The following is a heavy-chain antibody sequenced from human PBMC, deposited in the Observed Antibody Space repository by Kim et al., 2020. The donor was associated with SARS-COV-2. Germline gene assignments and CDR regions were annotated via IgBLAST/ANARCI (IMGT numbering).Heavy chain of an antibody. Sequence: GGSLRLSCAASGFTFSSYSMNWVRQAPGKGLEWVSSISSSSSYIYYADSVKGRFTISRDNAKNSLYLQMNSLRAEDTAVYYCARALIAVAGTWFDPWGQGTLVTVSS. V-gene: IGHV3-21*01. CDR1: GFTFSSYS. D-gene: IGHD6-19*01. J-gene: IGHJ5*02. CDR3: ARALIAVAGTWFDP. CDR2: ISSSSSYI.